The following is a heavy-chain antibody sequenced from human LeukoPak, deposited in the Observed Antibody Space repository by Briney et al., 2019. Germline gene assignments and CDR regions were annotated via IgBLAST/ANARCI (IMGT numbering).Heavy chain of an antibody. V-gene: IGHV4-59*01. Sequence: PSETLSLTCTVSGGSISSYYWSWIRQPPEKGLEWIGYIYYSGSTSYNPSLKSRVTISVDTSKNQFSLKLSSVTAADTAVYYCASTHYSNWEIDYWGQGTLVTVSS. D-gene: IGHD4-11*01. J-gene: IGHJ4*02. CDR2: IYYSGST. CDR3: ASTHYSNWEIDY. CDR1: GGSISSYY.